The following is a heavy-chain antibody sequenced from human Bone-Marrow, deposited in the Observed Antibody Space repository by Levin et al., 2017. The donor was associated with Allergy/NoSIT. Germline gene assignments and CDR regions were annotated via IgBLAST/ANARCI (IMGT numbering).Heavy chain of an antibody. CDR1: GGSISSSSYY. Sequence: SETLSLTCTVSGGSISSSSYYWGWIRQPPGTGLEWIGSIYYSGSTYYNPSLKSRVTISVDTSKNQFSLKLSSVTAADTAVYYCATPVVVTETYYYYGMDVWGQGTTVTVSS. D-gene: IGHD2-21*02. J-gene: IGHJ6*02. CDR3: ATPVVVTETYYYYGMDV. V-gene: IGHV4-39*01. CDR2: IYYSGST.